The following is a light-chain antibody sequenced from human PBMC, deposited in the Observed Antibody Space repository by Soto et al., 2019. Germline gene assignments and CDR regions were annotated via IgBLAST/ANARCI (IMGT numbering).Light chain of an antibody. J-gene: IGLJ3*02. CDR1: SSDVGGYNY. CDR3: VSYTTSSTLV. V-gene: IGLV2-14*01. Sequence: QSALTQPASVSGSPGQSITISCTGTSSDVGGYNYVSWYQQHPAKAPKLMIYEVSNRPSGVSHRFSGSKSGNTASLTISGLQAEDEADYYCVSYTTSSTLVFGGGTKPTVL. CDR2: EVS.